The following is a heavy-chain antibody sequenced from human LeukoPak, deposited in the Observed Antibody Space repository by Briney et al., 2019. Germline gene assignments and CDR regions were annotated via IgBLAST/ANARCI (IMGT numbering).Heavy chain of an antibody. V-gene: IGHV1-69*04. CDR3: ASVCSSTSCNRAPGDY. D-gene: IGHD2-2*02. Sequence: SVKVSCKASGGTFSSYAISWVRQAPGQGLEWMGRIIPILGIANYAQKFQGRVTITADKSTSTAYMELSSLRSEDTAVYYCASVCSSTSCNRAPGDYWGQGTLVTVSS. J-gene: IGHJ4*02. CDR1: GGTFSSYA. CDR2: IIPILGIA.